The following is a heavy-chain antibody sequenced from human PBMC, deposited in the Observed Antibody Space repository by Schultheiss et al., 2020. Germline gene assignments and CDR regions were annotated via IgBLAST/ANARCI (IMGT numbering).Heavy chain of an antibody. J-gene: IGHJ6*03. D-gene: IGHD3-10*01. CDR3: AREVHDYGSMVYYYMDV. Sequence: GESLKISCSASGFTFSSYAMHWVRQAPGKGLDCVAVISYDGSNKYYADSVKGRLTISRENYKNTLYLQMNSLRAEDTAVYYCAREVHDYGSMVYYYMDVWGKGTTVTVSS. CDR1: GFTFSSYA. V-gene: IGHV3-30*01. CDR2: ISYDGSNK.